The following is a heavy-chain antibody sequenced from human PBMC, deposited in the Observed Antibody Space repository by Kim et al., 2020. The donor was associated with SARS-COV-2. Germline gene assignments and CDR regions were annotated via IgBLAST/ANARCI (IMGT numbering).Heavy chain of an antibody. J-gene: IGHJ4*02. CDR2: IYTSGST. CDR3: ARDPHLFKSAEKQWLAPYYFDY. V-gene: IGHV4-4*07. CDR1: GGSISSYY. D-gene: IGHD6-19*01. Sequence: SETLSLTCTVSGGSISSYYWSWIRQPAGKGLEWIGRIYTSGSTNYNPSLKSRVTMSVDTSKNQFSLKLSSVTAADTAVYYCARDPHLFKSAEKQWLAPYYFDYWGQGTLVTVSS.